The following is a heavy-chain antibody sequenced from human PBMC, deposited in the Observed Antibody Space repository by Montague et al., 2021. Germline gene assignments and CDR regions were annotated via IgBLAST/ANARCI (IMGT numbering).Heavy chain of an antibody. CDR3: ARGAAY. Sequence: SLRLSCAASGFTFGNYWMSWVRQVPGKGLEWVANIKPDGSEQYYVDSVKGRSTISRDNAKNSLNLQMNSLRDEDTAVYFYARGAAYWGQGTLVTVS. CDR2: IKPDGSEQ. CDR1: GFTFGNYW. J-gene: IGHJ4*02. V-gene: IGHV3-7*04.